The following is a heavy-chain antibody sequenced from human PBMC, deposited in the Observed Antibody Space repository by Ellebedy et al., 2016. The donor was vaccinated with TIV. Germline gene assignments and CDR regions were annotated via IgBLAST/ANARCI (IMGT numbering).Heavy chain of an antibody. D-gene: IGHD3-3*01. CDR2: IVSSGRET. Sequence: LSLTCXASGFIFSVTGMTWIRQAPGKGLEWVATIVSSGRETYYADPLKGRFTISRDNAMNLVYLQMNSLSVEDTAVYYCTRDGSEWSRDYWGQGTLVTVSS. J-gene: IGHJ4*02. V-gene: IGHV3-21*06. CDR3: TRDGSEWSRDY. CDR1: GFIFSVTG.